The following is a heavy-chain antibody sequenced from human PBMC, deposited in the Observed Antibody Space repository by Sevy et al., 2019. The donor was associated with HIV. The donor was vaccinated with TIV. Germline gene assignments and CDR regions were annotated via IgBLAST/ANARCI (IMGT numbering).Heavy chain of an antibody. D-gene: IGHD3-22*01. V-gene: IGHV3-23*01. J-gene: IGHJ4*02. CDR3: AKDSQGYYYDSSGYYYEYYFDY. CDR1: GFTFSTYA. Sequence: QLGGSLKLSCEASGFTFSTYAMSWFRQAQGKGLGGSPAISGMGGSTYNPDSGKGRFTISRDNSKNTLYLQMNSLRAEDTAVYYCAKDSQGYYYDSSGYYYEYYFDYWGQGTLVTVSS. CDR2: ISGMGGST.